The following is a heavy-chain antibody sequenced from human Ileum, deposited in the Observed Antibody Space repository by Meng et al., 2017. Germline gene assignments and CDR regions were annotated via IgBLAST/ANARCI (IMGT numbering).Heavy chain of an antibody. J-gene: IGHJ2*01. CDR1: GGSFSGYY. CDR2: IHHSGST. CDR3: ARYGGSGSYWHFDP. D-gene: IGHD3-10*01. V-gene: IGHV4-34*01. Sequence: QVQLQQWGAGLLKPSETLSLTCAVYGGSFSGYYWTWIRQPPGKGLEWIGEIHHSGSTNYNPSLKSRVTMSIDTSKIRFSLELSSVTAADAAVYYCARYGGSGSYWHFDPWGRGTLVTVSS.